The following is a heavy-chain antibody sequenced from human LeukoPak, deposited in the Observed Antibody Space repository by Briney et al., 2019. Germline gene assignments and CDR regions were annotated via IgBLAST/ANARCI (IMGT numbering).Heavy chain of an antibody. CDR3: ARGRGYYYDSSGTFDY. CDR1: GGSFSGYY. J-gene: IGHJ4*02. Sequence: SETLSLTCAVYGGSFSGYYWSWIRQPPGKGLEWIGEINHSGSTNYNPSLKSRVTISVDTSKNQFSLKLSSVTAADTAVYYCARGRGYYYDSSGTFDYWGQGTLVTVSS. CDR2: INHSGST. D-gene: IGHD3-22*01. V-gene: IGHV4-34*01.